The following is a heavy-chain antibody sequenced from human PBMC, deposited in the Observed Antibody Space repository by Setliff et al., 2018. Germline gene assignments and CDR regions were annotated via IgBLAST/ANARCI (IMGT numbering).Heavy chain of an antibody. CDR1: GDSISSSHW. Sequence: SETLSLTCAVSGDSISSSHWWTWVRRSPGKGLEWIGEIYHSGATNYNPSLKSRVTISVDKSTNHFSLELNSVTAADAAIYYCATVPGGCSGTSCQIPNCGQGILVTVSS. D-gene: IGHD2-2*01. CDR2: IYHSGAT. V-gene: IGHV4-4*02. CDR3: ATVPGGCSGTSCQIPN. J-gene: IGHJ4*02.